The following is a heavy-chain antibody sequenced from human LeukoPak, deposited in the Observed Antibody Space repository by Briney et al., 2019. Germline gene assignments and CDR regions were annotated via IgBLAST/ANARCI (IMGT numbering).Heavy chain of an antibody. CDR1: GFTFDDYA. D-gene: IGHD6-13*01. Sequence: GGSLRLSCAASGFTFDDYAMHWVRQAPGKGLEWVSGISWNSGSIGYADSVKGRFTISRDNAKNSLYLQMNSLRAEDTASYYCAKAAAAGLDYYYGMDVWGQGTTVTVSS. J-gene: IGHJ6*02. CDR3: AKAAAAGLDYYYGMDV. CDR2: ISWNSGSI. V-gene: IGHV3-9*01.